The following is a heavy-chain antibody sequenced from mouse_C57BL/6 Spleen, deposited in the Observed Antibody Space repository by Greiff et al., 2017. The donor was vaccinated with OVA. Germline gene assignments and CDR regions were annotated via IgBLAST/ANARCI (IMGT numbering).Heavy chain of an antibody. Sequence: VQLKESGGGLVKPGGSLKLSCAASGFTFSDYGMHWVRQAPEKGLEWVAYISSGSGTIYYADTVKGRFTISRDNAKNTLFLQMTSLSSEDTAMYYCARLRSPFAYWGQGTLVTVSA. J-gene: IGHJ3*01. CDR1: GFTFSDYG. CDR3: ARLRSPFAY. V-gene: IGHV5-17*01. CDR2: ISSGSGTI. D-gene: IGHD1-1*01.